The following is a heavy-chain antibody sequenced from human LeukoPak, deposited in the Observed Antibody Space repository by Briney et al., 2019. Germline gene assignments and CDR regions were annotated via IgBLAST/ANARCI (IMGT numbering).Heavy chain of an antibody. J-gene: IGHJ6*02. CDR2: IYYSGST. Sequence: WVRQPPGKGLEWIGSIYYSGSTYYNPSLKSRVTISVDTSKNQFSLKLSSVTAADTAVYYCARGRQQLVRTQYYYYGMDVWGQGTTVTVSS. D-gene: IGHD6-13*01. V-gene: IGHV4-39*01. CDR3: ARGRQQLVRTQYYYYGMDV.